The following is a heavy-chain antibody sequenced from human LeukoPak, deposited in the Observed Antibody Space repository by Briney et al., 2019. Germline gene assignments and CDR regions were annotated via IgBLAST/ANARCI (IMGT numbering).Heavy chain of an antibody. CDR2: ISGSGGST. D-gene: IGHD6-6*01. CDR1: GFTFSSYA. CDR3: AKDLRDASPYYFDY. J-gene: IGHJ4*02. Sequence: TGGSLRLSCAASGFTFSSYAMSWVRQAPGKGLEWVSTISGSGGSTYYADSVKGRFTISRDNSKNTLYLQMNSLRAEDTAVYYCAKDLRDASPYYFDYWGQGTLVTVSS. V-gene: IGHV3-23*01.